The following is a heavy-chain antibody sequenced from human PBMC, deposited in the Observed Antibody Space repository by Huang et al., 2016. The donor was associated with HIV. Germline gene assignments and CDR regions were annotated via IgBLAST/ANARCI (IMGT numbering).Heavy chain of an antibody. D-gene: IGHD3-9*01. CDR2: IYTTGTT. J-gene: IGHJ3*02. V-gene: IGHV4-61*09. CDR1: GGSISSGNYY. CDR3: ARLTGYSTFDI. Sequence: QVQLQESGPGLVKPSQTLSLTCSVSGGSISSGNYYWGWIRQPAGKGLEWIGHIYTTGTTTYNSSLKSRVTISVATSKNQFSLKWSSVTAADTAVYYCARLTGYSTFDIWGHGTVVTVSS.